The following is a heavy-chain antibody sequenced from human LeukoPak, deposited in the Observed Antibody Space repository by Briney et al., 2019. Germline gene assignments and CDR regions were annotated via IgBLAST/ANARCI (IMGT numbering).Heavy chain of an antibody. CDR1: GFSFSTYD. CDR3: AKKPATIKFPFDI. CDR2: ISTTGGYT. V-gene: IGHV3-23*01. J-gene: IGHJ4*02. D-gene: IGHD5-24*01. Sequence: GGSLRLSCAASGFSFSTYDMGWVRQTPGKGLEWVSAISTTGGYTEDADSVKSRFTISRDNSQNTLFLQMHSLRAEDTAVHYCAKKPATIKFPFDIWGQGTLVTVSP.